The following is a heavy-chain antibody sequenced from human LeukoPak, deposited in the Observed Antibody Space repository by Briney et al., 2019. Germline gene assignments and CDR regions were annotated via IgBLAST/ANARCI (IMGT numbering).Heavy chain of an antibody. CDR2: ISAYNGNT. CDR3: ARTWFGELLGYVFDY. V-gene: IGHV1-18*04. J-gene: IGHJ4*02. CDR1: GYTFTSYG. D-gene: IGHD3-10*01. Sequence: ASVKVSCKASGYTFTSYGISWVRQAPGQGLEWMGWISAYNGNTNDAQKLQGRVTMTTDTSTSTAYMELRSLRSDDTAVYYCARTWFGELLGYVFDYWGQGTLVTVSS.